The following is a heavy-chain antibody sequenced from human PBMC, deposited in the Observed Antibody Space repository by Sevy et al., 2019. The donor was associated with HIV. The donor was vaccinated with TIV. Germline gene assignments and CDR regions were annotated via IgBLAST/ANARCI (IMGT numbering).Heavy chain of an antibody. D-gene: IGHD6-19*01. CDR2: IIPIFGTA. Sequence: ASVKVSCKASGGTFSSYAISWVRQAPGQGLEWMGGIIPIFGTANYSQKFQGRVTITADKSTSTAYMELSSLRSEDTAVYYCARVFGKPGWYYFDYWGQGTLVTVSS. CDR3: ARVFGKPGWYYFDY. V-gene: IGHV1-69*06. J-gene: IGHJ4*02. CDR1: GGTFSSYA.